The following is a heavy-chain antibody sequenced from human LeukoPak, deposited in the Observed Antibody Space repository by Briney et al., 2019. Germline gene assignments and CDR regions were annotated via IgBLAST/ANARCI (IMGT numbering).Heavy chain of an antibody. Sequence: GGSLRLSCLTSGFTFSTNAMSWVRQAPGKGLEWISGISGSGASTYYADSVTGRFTISRDNSRNTLYLQMNSLRGDDTAVYYCARDVGKWESLHFFDYWGQGTLVTVSS. CDR2: ISGSGAST. CDR1: GFTFSTNA. J-gene: IGHJ4*02. D-gene: IGHD1-26*01. V-gene: IGHV3-23*01. CDR3: ARDVGKWESLHFFDY.